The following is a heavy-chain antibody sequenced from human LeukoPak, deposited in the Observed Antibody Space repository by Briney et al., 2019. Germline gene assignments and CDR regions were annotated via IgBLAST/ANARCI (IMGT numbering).Heavy chain of an antibody. D-gene: IGHD2-2*01. V-gene: IGHV4-4*07. CDR3: ARAPSGCSGTCPSDH. CDR2: IRDNGDS. Sequence: SETLSLTCTVSGGSISGYFWSWIRQPAGKGLEWIGRIRDNGDSNHNPSLKSRVTMALDTSRNQVSLKLTSVTAADTAVYYCARAPSGCSGTCPSDHWGPGTMVTVSS. J-gene: IGHJ4*02. CDR1: GGSISGYF.